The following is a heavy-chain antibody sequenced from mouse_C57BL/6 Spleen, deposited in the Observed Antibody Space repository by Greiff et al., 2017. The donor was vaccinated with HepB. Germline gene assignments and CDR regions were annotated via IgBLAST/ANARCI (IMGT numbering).Heavy chain of an antibody. CDR1: GFSLTSYG. V-gene: IGHV2-5*01. CDR3: AKGAYAMDY. Sequence: VQLVESGPGLVQPSQSLSITCTVSGFSLTSYGVHWVRQSPGKGLEWLGVIWRGGSTDYNAAFMSRLSITQDNSKSQVFFKMNSLQADDTAIYYCAKGAYAMDYWGQGTSVTVSS. CDR2: IWRGGST. J-gene: IGHJ4*01.